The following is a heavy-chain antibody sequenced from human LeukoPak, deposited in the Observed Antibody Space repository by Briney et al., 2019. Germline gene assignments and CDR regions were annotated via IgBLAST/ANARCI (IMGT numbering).Heavy chain of an antibody. D-gene: IGHD2-2*01. CDR1: GYTSTSYG. J-gene: IGHJ6*02. CDR3: ARVGDYCSSTSCYPPTLYYYYGMDV. CDR2: ISAYNGNT. Sequence: ASVNVSCKASGYTSTSYGISWVRQAPGQGLEWMGWISAYNGNTNYAQKLQGRVTMTTDTSSSTAYMELRSLRSDDTAVYYCARVGDYCSSTSCYPPTLYYYYGMDVWGQGTTVTVSS. V-gene: IGHV1-18*01.